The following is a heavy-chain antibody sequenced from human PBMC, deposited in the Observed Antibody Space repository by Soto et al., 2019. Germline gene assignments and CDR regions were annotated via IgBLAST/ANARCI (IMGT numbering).Heavy chain of an antibody. J-gene: IGHJ5*02. D-gene: IGHD5-12*01. CDR2: IPSRGRP. CDR1: GASVAGGSYY. CDR3: ARDTYSGYDFGL. V-gene: IGHV4-30-4*01. Sequence: QVQLRESGPGLVKPSQTLSLTCSVSGASVAGGSYYWSWVRQPPGKGLEWIGYIPSRGRPFYNPSLTSRGTISADTSKNQLYLPLTSVTAADTAVYYCARDTYSGYDFGLWGQGPLVTVSS.